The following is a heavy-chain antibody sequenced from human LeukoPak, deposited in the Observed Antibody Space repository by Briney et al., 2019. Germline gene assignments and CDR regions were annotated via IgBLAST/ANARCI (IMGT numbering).Heavy chain of an antibody. CDR3: IKNRMSGNWYPDGN. D-gene: IGHD6-13*01. CDR2: IGGGGDST. J-gene: IGHJ1*01. CDR1: GFSFSTCA. V-gene: IGHV3-23*01. Sequence: GGSLRLSCTASGFSFSTCAMGWVRQAPEKGLEWISAIGGGGDSTYYADSVRGRFTISRDTSRNTLYLQMNSLRAEDTAVYYCIKNRMSGNWYPDGNWGQGTLVTVSS.